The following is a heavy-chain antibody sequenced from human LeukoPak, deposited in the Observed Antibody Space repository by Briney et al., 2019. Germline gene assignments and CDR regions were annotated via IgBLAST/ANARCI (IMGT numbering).Heavy chain of an antibody. CDR3: ARVSVRGVLPPYFDY. J-gene: IGHJ4*02. Sequence: GGSLRLSCAAYGFTFSSYWMSWVRQAPGKGLEWVANIKQDGSEKYYVDSVKGRFTISRDNAKNSLYLQMNSLRAEDTAVYYCARVSVRGVLPPYFDYWGQGTLVTVSS. CDR1: GFTFSSYW. V-gene: IGHV3-7*01. CDR2: IKQDGSEK. D-gene: IGHD3-10*01.